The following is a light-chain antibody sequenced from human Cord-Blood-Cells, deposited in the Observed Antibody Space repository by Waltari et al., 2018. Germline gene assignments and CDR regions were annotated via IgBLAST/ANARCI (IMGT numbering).Light chain of an antibody. Sequence: QSALTQPPSASGSPGQSVTIPCTGTSSDVGGYNYVSWYQQHPGKAPKLMIYEVSKRPSGVPDRFSGSKSGNTASLTVSGLQAEDEADYYCSSYAGSNNLPFGGGTKLTVL. CDR3: SSYAGSNNLP. J-gene: IGLJ2*01. CDR1: SSDVGGYNY. V-gene: IGLV2-8*01. CDR2: EVS.